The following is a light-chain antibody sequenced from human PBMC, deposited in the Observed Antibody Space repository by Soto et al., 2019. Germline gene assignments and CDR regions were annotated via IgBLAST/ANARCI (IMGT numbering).Light chain of an antibody. CDR3: SSHAGRTSVV. CDR1: SSDIGYDY. Sequence: QPASVSGSPGQSITISCTGSSSDIGYDYVSWYQQHPGTAPKLIIYGVSSRPSGVSNRFSGSKSGNTASLTISGLQAEDEADYYCSSHAGRTSVVFGGGTKLTVL. J-gene: IGLJ2*01. CDR2: GVS. V-gene: IGLV2-14*03.